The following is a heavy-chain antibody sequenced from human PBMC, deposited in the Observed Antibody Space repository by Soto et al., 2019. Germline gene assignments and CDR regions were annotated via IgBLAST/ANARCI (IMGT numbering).Heavy chain of an antibody. CDR3: ARDVYCGGDCYLGLTTYQFAP. Sequence: GASVKVSCKASGYTFTSYGISWVRQAPGQGLEWMGWISAYNGNTNYAQKLQGRVTMTTDTSTSTAYMELRSLKSDDTAVYYCARDVYCGGDCYLGLTTYQFAPWGQGTLVTVSS. D-gene: IGHD2-21*02. V-gene: IGHV1-18*01. J-gene: IGHJ5*02. CDR2: ISAYNGNT. CDR1: GYTFTSYG.